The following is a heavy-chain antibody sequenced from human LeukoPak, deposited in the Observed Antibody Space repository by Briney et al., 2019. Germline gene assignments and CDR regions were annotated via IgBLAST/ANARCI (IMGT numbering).Heavy chain of an antibody. Sequence: GGSLRLSCAASEFTFDNHGMSWVRQAPGKGLEWISGISWNGGSTVYADSVKGRFTISRDNAKDSLYLQMNSLRAEDTAVYYCAKVSGSSFYYYYYMDVWGKGTTVTVSS. J-gene: IGHJ6*03. D-gene: IGHD1-26*01. CDR1: EFTFDNHG. V-gene: IGHV3-20*04. CDR3: AKVSGSSFYYYYYMDV. CDR2: ISWNGGST.